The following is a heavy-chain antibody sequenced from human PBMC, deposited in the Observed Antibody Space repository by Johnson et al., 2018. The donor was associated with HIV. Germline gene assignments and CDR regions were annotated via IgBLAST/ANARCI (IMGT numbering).Heavy chain of an antibody. CDR1: GFTFDDYA. J-gene: IGHJ3*02. Sequence: VQLVESGGGLVQPGRSLRLSCAASGFTFDDYAMHWVRQAPGKGLEWVSGISWNSGSIGYADSVKGRFTISRDNAKNSLYLQMNSLRAEDTALYYCAKASDNRFAFVIWGQGTMVTVSS. CDR3: AKASDNRFAFVI. CDR2: ISWNSGSI. V-gene: IGHV3-9*01. D-gene: IGHD1-1*01.